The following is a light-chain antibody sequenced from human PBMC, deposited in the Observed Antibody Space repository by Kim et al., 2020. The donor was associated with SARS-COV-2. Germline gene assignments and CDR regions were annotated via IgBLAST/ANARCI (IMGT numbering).Light chain of an antibody. J-gene: IGLJ2*01. Sequence: GQRVTISCSGSSSNSGSNYVYWYQQLPGTAPNLLIYSNTQRPSGVPDRFSGSKSGTSASLAISGLRSEDEADYYCAAWDDSLSGVVFGGGTQLTVL. CDR3: AAWDDSLSGVV. CDR1: SSNSGSNY. V-gene: IGLV1-47*02. CDR2: SNT.